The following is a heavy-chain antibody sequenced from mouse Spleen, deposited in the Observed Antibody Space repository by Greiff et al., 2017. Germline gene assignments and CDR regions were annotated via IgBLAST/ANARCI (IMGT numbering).Heavy chain of an antibody. V-gene: IGHV1-54*01. D-gene: IGHD1-1*01. J-gene: IGHJ4*01. Sequence: VQLQESGAELVRPGTSVKVSCKASGYAFTNYLIEWVKQRPGQGLEWIGVINPGSGGTNYNEKFKGKATLTADKSSSTAYMQLSSLTSEDSAVYFCAREGYYDGSPYAMDYWGQGTSVTVSS. CDR2: INPGSGGT. CDR1: GYAFTNYL. CDR3: AREGYYDGSPYAMDY.